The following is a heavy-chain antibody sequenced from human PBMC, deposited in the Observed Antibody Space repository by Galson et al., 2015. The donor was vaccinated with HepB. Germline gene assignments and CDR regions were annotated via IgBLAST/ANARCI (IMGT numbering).Heavy chain of an antibody. D-gene: IGHD6-13*01. Sequence: SLRLSCAASELTYSNYAMSWVRQAPGKGLEWVAVISGSTNSTYYADSVKGRFIISRDKSKNTLYLQMNSLRGEDTAVYHCATADQAAPGQLPFDFWGQVALVTVSS. CDR1: ELTYSNYA. V-gene: IGHV3-23*01. CDR2: ISGSTNST. J-gene: IGHJ4*02. CDR3: ATADQAAPGQLPFDF.